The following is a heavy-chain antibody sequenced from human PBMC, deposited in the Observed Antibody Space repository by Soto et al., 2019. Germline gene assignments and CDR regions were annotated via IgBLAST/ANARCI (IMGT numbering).Heavy chain of an antibody. CDR2: IYSGGST. J-gene: IGHJ6*02. Sequence: EVQLVESGGGLIQPGGSLRLSCAASGFTVSSNYMSWVRQAPGKGLEWVSVIYSGGSTYYADSVKGRFTISRDNSKNTLSLQMNSLRAEDTAVYYCAREGYSSGWYQGDYGMDVWGQGTTVTVSS. CDR1: GFTVSSNY. CDR3: AREGYSSGWYQGDYGMDV. V-gene: IGHV3-53*01. D-gene: IGHD6-19*01.